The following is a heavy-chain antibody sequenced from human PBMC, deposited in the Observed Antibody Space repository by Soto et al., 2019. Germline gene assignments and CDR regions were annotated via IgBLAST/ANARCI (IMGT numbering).Heavy chain of an antibody. CDR3: VREVIAVLGSIRWFDP. V-gene: IGHV3-74*01. CDR1: GVTFRDYW. CDR2: IGPDGTST. Sequence: GALSLSCADSGVTFRDYWMHWVRQVPGKGLLWVSRIGPDGTSTKYADSVKGRFTISRSNPENTLYLQMNSMRAEDTGVYYCVREVIAVLGSIRWFDPWGQGTLVTVSS. D-gene: IGHD6-19*01. J-gene: IGHJ5*02.